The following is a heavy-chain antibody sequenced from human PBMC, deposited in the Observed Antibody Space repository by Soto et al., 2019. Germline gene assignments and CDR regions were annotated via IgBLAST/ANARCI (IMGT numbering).Heavy chain of an antibody. V-gene: IGHV1-46*01. CDR2: INPSGGST. CDR3: ARGPQTWTPDY. D-gene: IGHD1-1*01. CDR1: GYTFTSYY. Sequence: QVQLVQSGAEVKKPGASVKVSCKASGYTFTSYYMHWVRQAPGQGLEWMGIINPSGGSTSYAQKFQGKVPMTRDTAPSTVHRELSSLRSEDTAVYYCARGPQTWTPDYWGQGTLVTVSS. J-gene: IGHJ4*02.